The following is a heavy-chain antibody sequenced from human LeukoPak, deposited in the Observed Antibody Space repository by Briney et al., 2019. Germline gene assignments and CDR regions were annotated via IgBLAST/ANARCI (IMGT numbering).Heavy chain of an antibody. CDR3: ARAVYYYDSSGYGWPVTDY. CDR1: GGIFSNHA. J-gene: IGHJ4*02. D-gene: IGHD3-22*01. Sequence: ASVKVSCKASGGIFSNHAVTWVRQAPGQGLEWMGRIIPMIGTAKYAQKFQGRVTMTTDTSTSTAYMEPRSLRAEDTAVYYCARAVYYYDSSGYGWPVTDYWGQGTLVTVSS. V-gene: IGHV1-69*04. CDR2: IIPMIGTA.